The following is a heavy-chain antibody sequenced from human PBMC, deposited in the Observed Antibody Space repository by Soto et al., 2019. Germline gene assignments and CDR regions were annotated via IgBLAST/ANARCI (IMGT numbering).Heavy chain of an antibody. D-gene: IGHD4-17*01. V-gene: IGHV1-24*01. CDR1: GYTFTGYY. CDR2: FDPEDGET. CDR3: ASFPPGAGDPMPGDYYYYMDV. J-gene: IGHJ6*03. Sequence: SVKVSCKASGYTFTGYYMHWVRQAPGKRLERMGCFDPEDGETIYAQKFQGRVTMTEDTSTDTAYMELSSLRSEDTAVYYCASFPPGAGDPMPGDYYYYMDVWGKGTTVTVSS.